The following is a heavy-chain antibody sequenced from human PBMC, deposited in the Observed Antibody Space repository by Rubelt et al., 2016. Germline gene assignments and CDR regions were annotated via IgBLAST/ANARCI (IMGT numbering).Heavy chain of an antibody. J-gene: IGHJ6*02. D-gene: IGHD3-10*01. CDR3: ARDCWFGESKKAYYYYGMDV. CDR1: GYTFTGYY. CDR2: ISAYNGNT. Sequence: GAEVKKPGASVKVSCKASGYTFTGYYMHWVRQAPGQGLEWMGWISAYNGNTNYAQKLQGRVTMTTDTSTSTAYMELRSLRSDDTAVYYCARDCWFGESKKAYYYYGMDVWGQGTTVTVSS. V-gene: IGHV1-18*04.